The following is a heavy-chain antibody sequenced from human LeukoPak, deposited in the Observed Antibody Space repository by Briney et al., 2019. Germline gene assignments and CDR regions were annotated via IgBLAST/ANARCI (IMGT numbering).Heavy chain of an antibody. CDR1: GGSISSYY. CDR3: ATGYSSSWGAFDI. CDR2: IYTSGST. D-gene: IGHD6-13*01. J-gene: IGHJ3*02. V-gene: IGHV4-4*07. Sequence: SETLSLTCTVSGGSISSYYWCWIRQPAGKGLEWIGRIYTSGSTNYNPSLKSRVTMSVDTSKNQFSLKLSSVTAADTAVYYCATGYSSSWGAFDIWGQGTMVTVSS.